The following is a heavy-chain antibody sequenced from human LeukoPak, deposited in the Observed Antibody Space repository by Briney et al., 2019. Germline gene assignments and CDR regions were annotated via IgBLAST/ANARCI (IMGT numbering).Heavy chain of an antibody. J-gene: IGHJ3*01. CDR3: AKGYSSGYYSDAFDV. D-gene: IGHD3-22*01. CDR1: GFTFSSYA. CDR2: ISSNGGST. Sequence: TGGSLRLSCSASGFTFSSYAMHWVRQAPGKGLEYVSAISSNGGSTYYVDSVKGRFTISRDNSKNTLYLQMSSLRAEDTAVYYCAKGYSSGYYSDAFDVWGQGTMVTVSS. V-gene: IGHV3-64D*06.